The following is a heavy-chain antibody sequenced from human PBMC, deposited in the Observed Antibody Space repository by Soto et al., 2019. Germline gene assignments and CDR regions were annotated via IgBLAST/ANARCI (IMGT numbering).Heavy chain of an antibody. CDR1: GFTFSSYA. CDR3: ARGQEVGYGGAYFDY. V-gene: IGHV3-30-3*01. Sequence: QVQLVESGGGVVQPGRSLRLSCAASGFTFSSYAMHWVRQAPGKGLEWVAVISYDGSNKYYADSVKGRFTISRDNSKNTLYLQINSLRAEDTAVYYCARGQEVGYGGAYFDYWGQGTLVTVSS. J-gene: IGHJ4*02. CDR2: ISYDGSNK. D-gene: IGHD1-26*01.